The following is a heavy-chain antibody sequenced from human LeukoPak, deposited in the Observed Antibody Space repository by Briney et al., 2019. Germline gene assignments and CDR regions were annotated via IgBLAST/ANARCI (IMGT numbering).Heavy chain of an antibody. V-gene: IGHV1-8*01. D-gene: IGHD4-17*01. CDR1: GYTFTSYD. CDR3: ARGKFPYGDHTRFDP. Sequence: SVKVSCKASGYTFTSYDINWVRQATGQGLEWMGWMNPNSGNTGYAQEFQGRVTMTRNTSISTAYMELSSLRSEDTAVYYCARGKFPYGDHTRFDPWGQGTLVTVSS. J-gene: IGHJ5*02. CDR2: MNPNSGNT.